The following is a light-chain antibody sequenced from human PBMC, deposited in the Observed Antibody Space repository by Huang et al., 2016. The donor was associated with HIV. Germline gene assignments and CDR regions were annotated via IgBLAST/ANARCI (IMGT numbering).Light chain of an antibody. CDR2: GAS. J-gene: IGKJ2*01. V-gene: IGKV3-15*01. Sequence: VMTQSPATLSVSPGERATLSCRASESILRNLAWYQQRPGQPLRLLIYGASVRLPGIPDRCRGSGSGTEFSLTISSLQSEDFAVYYCQQYNKWPPYTYGQGTKLEIK. CDR1: ESILRN. CDR3: QQYNKWPPYT.